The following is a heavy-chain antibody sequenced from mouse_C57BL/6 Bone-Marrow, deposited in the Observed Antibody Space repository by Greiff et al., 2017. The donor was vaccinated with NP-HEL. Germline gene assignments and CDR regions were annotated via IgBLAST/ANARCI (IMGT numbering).Heavy chain of an antibody. CDR3: ASIYYDYRRGVYYAMDY. CDR2: IDPSDSYT. D-gene: IGHD2-4*01. J-gene: IGHJ4*01. CDR1: GYTFTSYW. V-gene: IGHV1-59*01. Sequence: VQLQQPGAELVRPGTSVKLSCKASGYTFTSYWMHWIKQRPGQGLEWIGVIDPSDSYTNYNQKFKGKATLTVDTSSSTAYMQLSSLTSEDSAVYYCASIYYDYRRGVYYAMDYWGQGTSVTVSS.